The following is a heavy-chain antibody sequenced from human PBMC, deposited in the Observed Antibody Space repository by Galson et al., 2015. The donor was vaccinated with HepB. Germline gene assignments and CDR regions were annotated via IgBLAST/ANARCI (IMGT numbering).Heavy chain of an antibody. V-gene: IGHV4-34*01. CDR2: INHSGST. CDR3: ARGRWNDY. Sequence: SETLSLTCAVYGGSFSGYYWSWIRPPPGKGLEWIGEINHSGSTNYKPSLKSRVTISVDTSKNQFSLNLSSVTAADTSVYYCARGRWNDYWGQGTLVTVSS. J-gene: IGHJ4*02. CDR1: GGSFSGYY. D-gene: IGHD4-23*01.